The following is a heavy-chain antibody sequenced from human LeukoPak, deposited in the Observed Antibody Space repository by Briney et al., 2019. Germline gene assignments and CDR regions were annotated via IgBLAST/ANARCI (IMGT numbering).Heavy chain of an antibody. CDR1: TFGNYW. CDR2: VSPDGTTT. Sequence: GGSLRLSCEASTFGNYWIHWVRQVPGKGLVWLSRVSPDGTTTTHADSVKGRFTISRDNAKSTLYLQMNRLSAEDTAVYYCARECDPTMCAGSSPDHWGQGILVTVSS. D-gene: IGHD5-24*01. J-gene: IGHJ4*02. CDR3: ARECDPTMCAGSSPDH. V-gene: IGHV3-74*01.